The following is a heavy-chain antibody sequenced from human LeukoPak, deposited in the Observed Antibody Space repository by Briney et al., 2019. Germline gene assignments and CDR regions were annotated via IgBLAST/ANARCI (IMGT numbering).Heavy chain of an antibody. CDR3: ARGSARRTYGGNYLSY. V-gene: IGHV1-8*01. CDR1: GYTFTSYD. CDR2: MNPNSGNT. Sequence: ASVKVSCKASGYTFTSYDINWVRQATGQGLEWMGWMNPNSGNTGYAQKFQGRVTMTRNTSMSTAYMELSSLRSEDTAVYYCARGSARRTYGGNYLSYWGQGTLVTVSS. J-gene: IGHJ4*02. D-gene: IGHD4-23*01.